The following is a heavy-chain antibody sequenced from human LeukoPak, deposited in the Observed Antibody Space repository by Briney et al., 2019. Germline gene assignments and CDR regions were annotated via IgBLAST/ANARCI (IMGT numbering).Heavy chain of an antibody. CDR1: GFTSSNYW. J-gene: IGHJ4*02. CDR3: ARGANFWSGYYRTYYFDY. D-gene: IGHD3-3*01. Sequence: GGSLRLFCAASGFTSSNYWMSWVRQAPGKGLEWVANIKQDGSEKYYVGSVKGRFTISRDNTKNSLYLQMNSLRAEDTAVYYCARGANFWSGYYRTYYFDYWGQGTLVTVSS. CDR2: IKQDGSEK. V-gene: IGHV3-7*03.